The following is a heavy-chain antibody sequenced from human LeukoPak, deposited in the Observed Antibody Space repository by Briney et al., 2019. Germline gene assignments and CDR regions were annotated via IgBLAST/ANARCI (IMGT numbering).Heavy chain of an antibody. CDR1: GYSFTSYW. CDR2: IYPGDSDT. CDR3: ARRMYSGRHNWFDP. J-gene: IGHJ5*02. Sequence: ASVKVSCKGSGYSFTSYWIGWVRQMPGKGLEWMGIIYPGDSDTRYSPSFQGQVTISADKSISTAYLQWSSLKASDTAMYYCARRMYSGRHNWFDPWGQGTLVTVSS. D-gene: IGHD1-26*01. V-gene: IGHV5-51*01.